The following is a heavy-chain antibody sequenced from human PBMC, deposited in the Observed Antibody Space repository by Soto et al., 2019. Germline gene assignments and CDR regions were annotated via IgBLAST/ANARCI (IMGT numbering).Heavy chain of an antibody. CDR1: GGSIRSGGYY. Sequence: PSETLSLTCTVSGGSIRSGGYYWSWVRQNPRRGLEWIGNIYYSGNTYYNPSLKSRLTISVDTSKSQFSLNLSSVTAADTAVYYCARDRLMATAGTARHYFGLDVWGQGTTVTVSS. D-gene: IGHD5-18*01. CDR2: IYYSGNT. V-gene: IGHV4-31*03. J-gene: IGHJ6*02. CDR3: ARDRLMATAGTARHYFGLDV.